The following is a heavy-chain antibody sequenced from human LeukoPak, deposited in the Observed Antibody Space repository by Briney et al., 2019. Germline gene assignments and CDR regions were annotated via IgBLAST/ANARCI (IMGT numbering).Heavy chain of an antibody. V-gene: IGHV3-15*01. CDR1: GFTLSNAW. J-gene: IGHJ4*02. D-gene: IGHD4-17*01. CDR2: IKSKTDGGPT. Sequence: PGGSLRLSCAASGFTLSNAWMSWVRQAPGGGVEWVGRIKSKTDGGPTDSAAPVKDRFTISRDDSKNTLYLQMNSLKTEDTAVYYCTTDSPYGDFDYWGQGTLVTVSS. CDR3: TTDSPYGDFDY.